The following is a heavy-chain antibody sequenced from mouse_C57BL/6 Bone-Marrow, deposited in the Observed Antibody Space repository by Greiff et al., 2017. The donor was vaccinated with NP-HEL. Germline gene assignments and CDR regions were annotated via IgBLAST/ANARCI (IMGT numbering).Heavy chain of an antibody. V-gene: IGHV14-4*01. Sequence: VQLQQSGAELVRPGASVKLSCTASGFNIKDDYMHWVKQRPEQGLEWIGWIDPENGDTEYASKFQGKATITADTSSNTAYLQLSSLTSEDTAVYYCTTLCYYYGSSYGFAYWGQGTLVTVSA. CDR3: TTLCYYYGSSYGFAY. J-gene: IGHJ3*01. CDR2: IDPENGDT. D-gene: IGHD1-1*01. CDR1: GFNIKDDY.